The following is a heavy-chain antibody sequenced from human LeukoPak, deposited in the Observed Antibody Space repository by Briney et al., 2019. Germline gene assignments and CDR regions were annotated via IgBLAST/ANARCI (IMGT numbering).Heavy chain of an antibody. CDR3: ARESSPYYYDSSGSQY. CDR2: INPNSGGT. V-gene: IGHV1-2*02. J-gene: IGHJ4*02. CDR1: GYTFTGYY. Sequence: ASVKVSCKASGYTFTGYYMHWVRQAPGQGLEWMGWINPNSGGTNYAQKFQGRVTMTRDTSISTAYMELSSLRSEDTAVYYCARESSPYYYDSSGSQYWGQGTLVTVSS. D-gene: IGHD3-22*01.